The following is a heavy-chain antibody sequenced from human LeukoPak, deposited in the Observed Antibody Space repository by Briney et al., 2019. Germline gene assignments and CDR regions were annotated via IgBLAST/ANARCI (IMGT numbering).Heavy chain of an antibody. CDR1: GGSISHYY. Sequence: SETLSLTCTVSGGSISHYYWSWIRQPPGKGLEWIGYIYYSGSTNYNPSLKSRVTISVDTSKNQFSLKLSSVTAADTAVYYCARILTGYLWYFDLWGRGTLVTVSS. V-gene: IGHV4-59*12. CDR3: ARILTGYLWYFDL. CDR2: IYYSGST. D-gene: IGHD3-9*01. J-gene: IGHJ2*01.